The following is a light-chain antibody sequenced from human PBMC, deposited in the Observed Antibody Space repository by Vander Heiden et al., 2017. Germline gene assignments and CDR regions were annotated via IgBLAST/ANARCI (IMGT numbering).Light chain of an antibody. CDR2: AAS. CDR3: QQLNSYPPMYT. CDR1: QGISSY. V-gene: IGKV1-9*01. J-gene: IGKJ2*01. Sequence: QLTQSPSFLSASVGDRVTITCRASQGISSYLAWYQQKPGKAPKLLIYAASTLQSGVPSRFSGSGSGTEFTLTISSLQPEDFATYYCQQLNSYPPMYTFGQGTKLEIK.